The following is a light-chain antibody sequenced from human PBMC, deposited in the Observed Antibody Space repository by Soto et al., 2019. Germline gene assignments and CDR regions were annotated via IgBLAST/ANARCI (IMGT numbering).Light chain of an antibody. Sequence: EIVMTQSPATLSVSPGERATLSCRASQSVSSNLAWYQQKPGQTPKLLIYVASTRATGIPARFSSSGSGTEFTLTISSLQSEEFAVYYCQQYNVWPLTFGGGTKVEFK. CDR1: QSVSSN. V-gene: IGKV3-15*01. J-gene: IGKJ4*01. CDR3: QQYNVWPLT. CDR2: VAS.